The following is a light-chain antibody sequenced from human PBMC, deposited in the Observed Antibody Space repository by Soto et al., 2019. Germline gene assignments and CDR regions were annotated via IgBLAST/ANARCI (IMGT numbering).Light chain of an antibody. J-gene: IGKJ1*01. V-gene: IGKV3-20*01. Sequence: EIVMTQSPATLSLSPGERATLSCRASQSVSSSYLAWYQQKPGQAPRLLIYGASSRATGIPDRFSGSGSGTEFTLSISRLEPEDFAVYYCQQYGSSPWTFGQGTKVDIK. CDR1: QSVSSSY. CDR2: GAS. CDR3: QQYGSSPWT.